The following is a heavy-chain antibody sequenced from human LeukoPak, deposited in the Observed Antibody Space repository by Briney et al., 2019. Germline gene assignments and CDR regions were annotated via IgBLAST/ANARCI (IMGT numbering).Heavy chain of an antibody. D-gene: IGHD3-22*01. CDR3: ARDKDYYDSSGYYYQV. Sequence: PSETLSLTCTVSGGSISSGDYYWSWIRQPPGKGLEWIGYIYYSGSTYYNPSLKSRVTISVDTSKNQFSLKLSSVTAADTAVYYCARDKDYYDSSGYYYQVWGQGTLVTVSS. V-gene: IGHV4-30-4*01. CDR1: GGSISSGDYY. J-gene: IGHJ4*02. CDR2: IYYSGST.